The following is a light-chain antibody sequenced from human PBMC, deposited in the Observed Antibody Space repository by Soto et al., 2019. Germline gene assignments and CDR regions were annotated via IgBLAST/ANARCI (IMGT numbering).Light chain of an antibody. CDR3: LLYXGXTHLWV. V-gene: IGLV7-43*01. CDR2: STS. J-gene: IGLJ3*02. Sequence: QAVVTQEPSLTVSPGGTVTLTCASSTGAVTSGYYANWLQQKPGQAPRSLIYSTSNKHSWTPARFSGSLLGGKAALTLSGVXPDXXAXXXXLLYXGXTHLWVFGGGTKLTVL. CDR1: TGAVTSGYY.